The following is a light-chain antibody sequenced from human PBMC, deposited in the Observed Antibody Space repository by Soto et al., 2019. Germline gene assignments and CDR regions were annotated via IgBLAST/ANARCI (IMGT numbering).Light chain of an antibody. J-gene: IGLJ2*01. CDR3: QSYDSSLSGYVV. Sequence: QSVLTQPPSVSGAPGQRVTIPCTGRSSNIGAGYDVHWYQQLPGIAPKLLIYRNNNRPSGVPDRFSGSKSGNSASLAITWLQAEDEADYYCQSYDSSLSGYVVFGGRTKLTVL. CDR1: SSNIGAGYD. CDR2: RNN. V-gene: IGLV1-40*01.